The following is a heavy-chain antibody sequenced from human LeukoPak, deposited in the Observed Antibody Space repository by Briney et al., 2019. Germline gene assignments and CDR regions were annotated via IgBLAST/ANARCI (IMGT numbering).Heavy chain of an antibody. CDR1: GYTFTSYA. J-gene: IGHJ4*02. V-gene: IGHV7-4-1*02. CDR2: INTNTGNP. CDR3: ARGLITMVRGTPPLCYY. D-gene: IGHD3-10*01. Sequence: ASVKVSCKASGYTFTSYAMNWVRQAPGQGLEWMGWINTNTGNPTYAQGFTGRFVFSLDTSVSTAYLQISSLKAEDTAVYYCARGLITMVRGTPPLCYYWGQGTLLTVSS.